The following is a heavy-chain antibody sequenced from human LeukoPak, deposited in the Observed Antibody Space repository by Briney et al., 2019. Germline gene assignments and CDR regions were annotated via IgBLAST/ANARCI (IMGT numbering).Heavy chain of an antibody. V-gene: IGHV3-30-3*01. Sequence: PGGSLRLSCAASGFTFSSYAMRWVRQAPGKGLEWVAVISYNGSNKYYADSVKDRFTISRDNSKNTLYLKMNSLRAEDTAVYYCARDRGRGVRGVIVYYYYGMDVWGQGTTVTVSS. J-gene: IGHJ6*02. CDR2: ISYNGSNK. CDR3: ARDRGRGVRGVIVYYYYGMDV. CDR1: GFTFSSYA. D-gene: IGHD3-10*01.